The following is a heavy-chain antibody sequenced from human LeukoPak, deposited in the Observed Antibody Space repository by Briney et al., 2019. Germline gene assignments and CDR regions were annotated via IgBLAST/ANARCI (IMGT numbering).Heavy chain of an antibody. Sequence: ASVKVSCKASGYTFTSYGISWVRQAPGQGLEWMGWISAYNGNTNYAQELQGRVTMTTDTSTSTAYMELRSLRSDDTAVYYCARDGGEDSGSYYGYFDYWGQGTLVTVSS. CDR2: ISAYNGNT. J-gene: IGHJ4*02. D-gene: IGHD1-26*01. CDR1: GYTFTSYG. CDR3: ARDGGEDSGSYYGYFDY. V-gene: IGHV1-18*01.